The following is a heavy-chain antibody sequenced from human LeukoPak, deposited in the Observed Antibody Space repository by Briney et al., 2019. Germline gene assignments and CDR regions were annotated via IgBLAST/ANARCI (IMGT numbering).Heavy chain of an antibody. V-gene: IGHV4-39*01. CDR2: IYYSGST. CDR1: GGSISSSSYY. CDR3: ARHRITMLRGEFDP. J-gene: IGHJ5*02. D-gene: IGHD3-10*01. Sequence: PSETLSLTCTVSGGSISSSSYYWGWIRQPPGKGLEWIGSIYYSGSTYYNPSLKSRVTISVDTSKNQFSLKLSSVTAADTAVYHCARHRITMLRGEFDPWGQGTLVTVSS.